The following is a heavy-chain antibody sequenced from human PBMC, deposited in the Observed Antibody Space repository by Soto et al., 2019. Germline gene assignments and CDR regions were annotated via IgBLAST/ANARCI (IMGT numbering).Heavy chain of an antibody. CDR3: AKDAIMVSSSFNYFDF. V-gene: IGHV3-23*01. CDR1: GFIPSSYA. Sequence: GGSLRLSCVVSGFIPSSYAMICVRQSAGKGLEWVSGISGSGGATSYADSVKGRFTISRDNSKNTLYLQMNSLSAEDTAIYYCAKDAIMVSSSFNYFDFWGQGALVT. D-gene: IGHD6-13*01. J-gene: IGHJ4*02. CDR2: ISGSGGAT.